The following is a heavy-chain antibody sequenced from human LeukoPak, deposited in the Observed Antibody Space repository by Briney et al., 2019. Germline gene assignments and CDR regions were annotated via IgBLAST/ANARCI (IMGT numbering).Heavy chain of an antibody. V-gene: IGHV4-59*01. J-gene: IGHJ4*01. CDR3: ARVLFSPYYYDSSGYYFDY. Sequence: SETLSLTCTVSGGSISSYYWSWIRQPPGKGLEWIGYIYYNGSTNYNPSLMSRVTISVDTSKNQFSLKLSSVTAADTAVYYCARVLFSPYYYDSSGYYFDYWGQGALVTVSS. CDR2: IYYNGST. CDR1: GGSISSYY. D-gene: IGHD3-22*01.